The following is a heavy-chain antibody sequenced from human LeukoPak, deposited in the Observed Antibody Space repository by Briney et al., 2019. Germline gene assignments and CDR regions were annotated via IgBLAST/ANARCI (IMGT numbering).Heavy chain of an antibody. D-gene: IGHD3-10*01. V-gene: IGHV1-8*02. CDR3: ARGLEWEWFGESYARGLDY. Sequence: GSVKVSCKASGGTFSSYVISWVRQAPGQGLEWMGWISAYNGNTNYAQKFQGRVTMTRNTSISTAYMELSSLRSEDTAVYYCARGLEWEWFGESYARGLDYWGQGTLVTVSS. J-gene: IGHJ4*02. CDR2: ISAYNGNT. CDR1: GGTFSSYV.